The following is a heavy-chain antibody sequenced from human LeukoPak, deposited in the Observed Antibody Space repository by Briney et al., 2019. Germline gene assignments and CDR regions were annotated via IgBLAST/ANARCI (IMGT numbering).Heavy chain of an antibody. CDR3: ARVGVEVELATFDY. D-gene: IGHD5-24*01. J-gene: IGHJ4*02. CDR2: IYYTGST. V-gene: IGHV4-59*01. CDR1: GGSITSYY. Sequence: SETLSLTCTVSGGSITSYYWTWIRQPPGEGLEWIGYIYYTGSTNYNPSLKSRVTLSVDTSNNEVSLKLRSVTAADTAAYYCARVGVEVELATFDYWGRGTLVAVSS.